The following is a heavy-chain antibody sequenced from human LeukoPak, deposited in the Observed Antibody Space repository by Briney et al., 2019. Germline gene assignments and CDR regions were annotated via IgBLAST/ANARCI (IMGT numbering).Heavy chain of an antibody. J-gene: IGHJ3*01. D-gene: IGHD3-22*01. CDR2: IYPNDSDT. V-gene: IGHV5-51*01. CDR3: ARPNITYYYDSSGYDGFDV. CDR1: GYSFTSYW. Sequence: GESLKISCKGSGYSFTSYWIGWVRQMPGKGLEWMGIIYPNDSDTRYRPSFQGQVSISADKSINTAYLQWSSLKASDTAMYFCARPNITYYYDSSGYDGFDVWSQGTMVTVSS.